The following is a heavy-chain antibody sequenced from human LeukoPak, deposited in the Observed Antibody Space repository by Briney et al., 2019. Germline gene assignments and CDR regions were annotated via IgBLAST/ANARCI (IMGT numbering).Heavy chain of an antibody. CDR2: INPNGGGT. CDR1: GYTFTGYY. D-gene: IGHD3-10*01. V-gene: IGHV1-2*04. CDR3: ARTGFGELLYDY. J-gene: IGHJ4*02. Sequence: ASVKVSCKASGYTFTGYYMHWVRQAPGQGLEWMGWINPNGGGTNYAQKFQGWVTMTRDTSISTAYMELSRLRSDDTAVYYCARTGFGELLYDYWGQGTLVTVSS.